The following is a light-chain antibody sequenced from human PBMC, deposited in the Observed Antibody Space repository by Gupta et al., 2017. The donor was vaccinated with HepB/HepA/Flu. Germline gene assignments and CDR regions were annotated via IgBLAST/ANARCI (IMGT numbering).Light chain of an antibody. V-gene: IGLV2-14*03. CDR2: DVS. CDR3: SSYTTSNTRG. J-gene: IGLJ2*01. Sequence: PGQSITISCTGTSSDIGHYNFVSWYQQYPGEAPTLLIYDVSSRPSGVSARFSGSKSANTASLTISGLQTEDEADYHCSSYTTSNTRGFGGGTQVTV. CDR1: SSDIGHYNF.